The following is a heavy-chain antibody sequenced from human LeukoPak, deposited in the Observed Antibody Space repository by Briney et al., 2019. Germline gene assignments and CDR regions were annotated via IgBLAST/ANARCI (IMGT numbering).Heavy chain of an antibody. J-gene: IGHJ4*02. CDR1: GFTFSSYE. V-gene: IGHV3-30*02. CDR3: AKDPRDHSYGWNWRYFDY. CDR2: IRYDGSNK. Sequence: GGSLRLSCAASGFTFSSYEMNWVRQAPGKGLEWVAFIRYDGSNKYYADSVKGRFTISRDNSKNTLYLQMKSLRAEDTAVYYCAKDPRDHSYGWNWRYFDYWGQGTLVTVSA. D-gene: IGHD5-18*01.